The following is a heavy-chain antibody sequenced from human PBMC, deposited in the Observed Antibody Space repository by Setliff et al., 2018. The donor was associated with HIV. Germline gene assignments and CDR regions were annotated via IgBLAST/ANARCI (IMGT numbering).Heavy chain of an antibody. V-gene: IGHV1-18*01. CDR1: GYTFTSYG. CDR2: ISAYNGNT. J-gene: IGHJ5*01. D-gene: IGHD2-15*01. CDR3: ARDRLYCSRGSCYPNWFDS. Sequence: ASVKVSCKASGYTFTSYGISWVRQAPGQGLEWMGWISAYNGNTNYAQKLQGRVTMTTDTSTSTAYMELNSLRSDDTAMYYCARDRLYCSRGSCYPNWFDSWGQGTLVTVSS.